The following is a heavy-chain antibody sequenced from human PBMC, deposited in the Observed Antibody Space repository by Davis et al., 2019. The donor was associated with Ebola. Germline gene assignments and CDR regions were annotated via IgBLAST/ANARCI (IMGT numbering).Heavy chain of an antibody. Sequence: ASVKVSCKGSGYSFTSYGISWVRQAPGQGLEWMGWISAYNGNTNYAQKLQGRVTMTTDTSTSTAYMELRSLRSDDTAVYYCARDMGMVQEANWFDPWGQGTLVTVSS. D-gene: IGHD3-10*01. CDR3: ARDMGMVQEANWFDP. CDR2: ISAYNGNT. J-gene: IGHJ5*02. CDR1: GYSFTSYG. V-gene: IGHV1-18*01.